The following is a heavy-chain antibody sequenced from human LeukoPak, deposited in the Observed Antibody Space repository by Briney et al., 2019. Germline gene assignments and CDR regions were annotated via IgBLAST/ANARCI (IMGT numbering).Heavy chain of an antibody. J-gene: IGHJ4*02. CDR1: GLSFNDYA. Sequence: PGRSLRLSCAASGLSFNDYAMHWVRRAPGKRLEWVAVISFDGGNQYYADSVKGRFTISRDNSKKTLYLQMNSLRPEDTAVYYCTRDYHSTHFFDYCGQGTLVTASS. D-gene: IGHD3-22*01. CDR2: ISFDGGNQ. V-gene: IGHV3-30-3*01. CDR3: TRDYHSTHFFDY.